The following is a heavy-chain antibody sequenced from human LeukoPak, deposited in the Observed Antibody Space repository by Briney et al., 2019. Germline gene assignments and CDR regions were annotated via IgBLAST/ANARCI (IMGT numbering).Heavy chain of an antibody. J-gene: IGHJ6*03. Sequence: GASVTVSCKASGYTFSDYDINWVRQATGQGLEWMGWINPNSGNAGYAQKFQGRVTMTRNTSISTAYMELSSLRSEDTAVYYCARALAWGGSSYSYYYMDVRDKGATVTVSS. CDR3: ARALAWGGSSYSYYYMDV. V-gene: IGHV1-8*01. CDR1: GYTFSDYD. CDR2: INPNSGNA. D-gene: IGHD1-26*01.